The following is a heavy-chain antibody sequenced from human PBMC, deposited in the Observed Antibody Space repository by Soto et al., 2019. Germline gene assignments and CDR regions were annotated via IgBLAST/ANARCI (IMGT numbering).Heavy chain of an antibody. J-gene: IGHJ6*02. CDR2: INAGNGNT. Sequence: ASVKVSCKASGYTFTSYAMHWVRQAPGQRLEWMGWINAGNGNTKYSQKFQGRVTITRDTSASTAYMELSSLRSEDTAVYYCAREVFPYFDASKRDYYYYGMDVWGQGTTVTVSS. V-gene: IGHV1-3*01. CDR3: AREVFPYFDASKRDYYYYGMDV. CDR1: GYTFTSYA. D-gene: IGHD3-9*01.